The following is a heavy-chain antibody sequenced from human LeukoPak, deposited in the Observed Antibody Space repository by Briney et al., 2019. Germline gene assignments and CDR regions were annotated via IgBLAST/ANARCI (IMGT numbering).Heavy chain of an antibody. CDR1: GGSISSYY. J-gene: IGHJ3*02. CDR3: ARDIPGGGSYTGAFDI. Sequence: SETLSLTCTVSGGSISSYYWGWIRQPAGKGLEWIGRIYSSGGTNYNPSLKSRVTMSVDTSKNQFSLKLSPVTAADTAVYYCARDIPGGGSYTGAFDIWGQGTMVTVSS. D-gene: IGHD1-26*01. V-gene: IGHV4-4*07. CDR2: IYSSGGT.